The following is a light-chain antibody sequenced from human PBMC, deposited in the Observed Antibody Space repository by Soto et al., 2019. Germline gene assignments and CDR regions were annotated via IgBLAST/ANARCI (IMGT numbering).Light chain of an antibody. CDR1: QSVSRSY. CDR2: GAS. J-gene: IGKJ4*01. Sequence: EIVLTQSPGTVSLSPGERATLSCRASQSVSRSYLAWYQLKPGQAPRLLIYGASSRATGIPDRFSGSGSGTDFTLTISRLEPEDFAVYYCHQYSRSPVTFSPLTFGGGSKVEI. CDR3: HQYSRSPVTFSPLT. V-gene: IGKV3-20*01.